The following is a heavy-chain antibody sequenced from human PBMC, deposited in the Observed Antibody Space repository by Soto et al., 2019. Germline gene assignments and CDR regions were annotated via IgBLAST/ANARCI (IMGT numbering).Heavy chain of an antibody. CDR2: IYSGGRT. CDR3: AREAISSDYFDY. Sequence: EVQLVETGGGLIQPGGSLRLSCAASGFTVSSNCMSWVRQAPGQGLEWVSFIYSGGRTYYADSVKGRFTISRDNSKNTLYLQMNSLRAEDTAVYYCAREAISSDYFDYWGQGTLVIVSS. V-gene: IGHV3-53*02. J-gene: IGHJ4*02. CDR1: GFTVSSNC. D-gene: IGHD3-22*01.